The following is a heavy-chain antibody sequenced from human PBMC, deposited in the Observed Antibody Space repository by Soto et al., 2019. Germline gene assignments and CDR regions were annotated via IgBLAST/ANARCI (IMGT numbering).Heavy chain of an antibody. CDR2: IIPIFGTT. Sequence: SVKVSCKASGRTFSSHAISWVRQAPGRGLEWMGGIIPIFGTTNYAQNFRARVTITADESTSTAYMELSSLTSEDTAVYYCGSVGYCSSTNCLFYYYHYGMDVWGQGTTVTVSS. CDR1: GRTFSSHA. CDR3: GSVGYCSSTNCLFYYYHYGMDV. D-gene: IGHD2-2*03. J-gene: IGHJ6*02. V-gene: IGHV1-69*13.